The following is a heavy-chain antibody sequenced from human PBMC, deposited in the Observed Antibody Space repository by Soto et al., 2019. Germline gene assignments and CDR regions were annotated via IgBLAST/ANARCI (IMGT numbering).Heavy chain of an antibody. J-gene: IGHJ4*02. CDR2: ISGSGDDT. CDR3: ARGGLLGDFDY. Sequence: GGSLRLSCAASEFIFSDYYMNWIRQAPGKGLEWVSHISGSGDDTNYADSVRGRFTISRDNAKNSLYLQMNSLRAEDTAVYFCARGGLLGDFDYWGQGTLVTVSS. V-gene: IGHV3-11*06. CDR1: EFIFSDYY. D-gene: IGHD5-12*01.